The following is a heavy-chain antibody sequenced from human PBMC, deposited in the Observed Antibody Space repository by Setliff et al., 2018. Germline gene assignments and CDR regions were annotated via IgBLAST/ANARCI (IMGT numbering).Heavy chain of an antibody. CDR2: ISYDGSNK. CDR3: ARNPPTMVRGVIYYYYYMDV. Sequence: GESLKISCAASGFIVSNYHMHWVRQAPGKGLEWVAVISYDGSNKYYADSVKGRFTISRDNSKNTLYLQMNSLRAEDTAVYYCARNPPTMVRGVIYYYYYMDVWGKGTTVTAP. D-gene: IGHD3-10*01. CDR1: GFIVSNYH. J-gene: IGHJ6*03. V-gene: IGHV3-30*03.